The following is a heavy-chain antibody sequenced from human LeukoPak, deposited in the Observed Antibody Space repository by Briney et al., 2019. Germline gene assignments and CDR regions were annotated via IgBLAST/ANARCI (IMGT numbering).Heavy chain of an antibody. V-gene: IGHV3-23*01. CDR1: GLTFSSYA. CDR2: FSGSGGST. D-gene: IGHD3-3*01. Sequence: QPGGSLRLSCTAAGLTFSSYAMSWVRQAPGKGLEWVSPFSGSGGSTYYADSVKARFTISRDNSKNTLYLQMNSLRAEDTAVYYCARAGYDFWSGIMGEIDYWGQGTLVTVSS. CDR3: ARAGYDFWSGIMGEIDY. J-gene: IGHJ4*02.